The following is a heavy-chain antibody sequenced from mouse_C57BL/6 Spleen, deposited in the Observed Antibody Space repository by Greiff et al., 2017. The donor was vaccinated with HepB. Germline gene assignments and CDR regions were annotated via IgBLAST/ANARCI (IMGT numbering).Heavy chain of an antibody. CDR1: GYTFTSYW. CDR2: IHPNSGST. CDR3: ARDDYDAVFAY. D-gene: IGHD2-4*01. J-gene: IGHJ3*01. V-gene: IGHV1-64*01. Sequence: QVQLQQPGAELVKPGASVKLSCKASGYTFTSYWMHWVKQRPGQGLEWIGMIHPNSGSTNYNEKFKSKATLTVDKSSSTAYMQLSSLTSEDSAVYYCARDDYDAVFAYWGQGTLVTVSA.